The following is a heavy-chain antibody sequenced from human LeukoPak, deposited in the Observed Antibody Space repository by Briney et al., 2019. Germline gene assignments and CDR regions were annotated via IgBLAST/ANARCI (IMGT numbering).Heavy chain of an antibody. CDR3: ARSRGFSYGFNFDY. V-gene: IGHV4-61*02. D-gene: IGHD5-18*01. J-gene: IGHJ4*02. CDR1: GGSINSGSFY. CDR2: IYSGGHT. Sequence: SQTLSLTCNVSGGSINSGSFYWSWIRQPAGKGLEWIGRIYSGGHTNYNPSLKSRVTVSADTSKNQLSLNLSSVTAADTAVYYCARSRGFSYGFNFDYWGQGTLVTVSS.